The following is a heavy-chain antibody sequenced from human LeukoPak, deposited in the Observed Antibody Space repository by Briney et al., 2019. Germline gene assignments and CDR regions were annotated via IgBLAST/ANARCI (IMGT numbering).Heavy chain of an antibody. CDR3: ARDLPSGGY. V-gene: IGHV1-18*01. CDR1: GYTFTSYG. D-gene: IGHD6-25*01. CDR2: IHGGTGNT. Sequence: ASVKVSCKASGYTFTSYGISWVRQAPGQGLEWMGWIHGGTGNTKYSQKFQGRVTITADKSTSTAYMELSSLRSEDTAVYYCARDLPSGGYWGQGTLVTVSS. J-gene: IGHJ4*02.